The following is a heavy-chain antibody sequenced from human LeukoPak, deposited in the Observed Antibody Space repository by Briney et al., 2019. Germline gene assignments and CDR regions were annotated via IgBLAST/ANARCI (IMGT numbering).Heavy chain of an antibody. CDR2: INNSGIT. CDR1: NGPFSGYY. V-gene: IGHV4-34*01. CDR3: ARGGTTYYSGSGSDP. J-gene: IGHJ5*02. D-gene: IGHD3-10*01. Sequence: PSETLSLTCAVSNGPFSGYYWTWIRQPPGKGLEWIGEINNSGITYYNPSLKSRVTISLDKSRNHSSLELSSMTAADTALYFCARGGTTYYSGSGSDPWGQGTLVTVSS.